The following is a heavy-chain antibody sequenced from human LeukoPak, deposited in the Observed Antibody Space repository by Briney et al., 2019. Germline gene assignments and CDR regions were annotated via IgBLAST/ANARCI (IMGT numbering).Heavy chain of an antibody. J-gene: IGHJ5*02. V-gene: IGHV1-2*02. Sequence: ASVKVSCKASGYTFTGYYMHWVRQAPGQGLEWMGWINPNSGGTNYAQKFQGRVTMTRDTSISTAYMELSRLRSDDTAVYYCARHFDFETTVTTSNWFDPWGQGTLVTVSS. CDR3: ARHFDFETTVTTSNWFDP. D-gene: IGHD4-11*01. CDR1: GYTFTGYY. CDR2: INPNSGGT.